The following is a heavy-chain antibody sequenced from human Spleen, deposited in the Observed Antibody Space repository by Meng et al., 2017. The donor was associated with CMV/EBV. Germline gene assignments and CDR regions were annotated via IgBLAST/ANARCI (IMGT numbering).Heavy chain of an antibody. D-gene: IGHD4-11*01. CDR2: INQPGSES. CDR1: GFSFTTFW. CDR3: ASHSMSNFFHY. V-gene: IGHV3-7*01. Sequence: GESLKISCTASGFSFTTFWMSWVRQAPGKGLEWVANINQPGSESYYVDSVKGRFTISRDNAQDSLYLQMNSLRAEDTAVYYCASHSMSNFFHYWGQGTLVTVSS. J-gene: IGHJ4*02.